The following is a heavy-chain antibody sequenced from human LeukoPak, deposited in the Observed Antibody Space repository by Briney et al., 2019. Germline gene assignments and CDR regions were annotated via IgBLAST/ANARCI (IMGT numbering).Heavy chain of an antibody. J-gene: IGHJ4*02. D-gene: IGHD6-19*01. Sequence: GGSLRLSCVASGFAFSSSPMHWLRQAPGQGLEWVAVLSYDGTIKAYTDSVKGRFTISRDTSKNTLYLQMNSLRGEDTAVYYCARDLVAGSPDYFDHWGQGTLVTVSS. V-gene: IGHV3-30-3*01. CDR1: GFAFSSSP. CDR2: LSYDGTIK. CDR3: ARDLVAGSPDYFDH.